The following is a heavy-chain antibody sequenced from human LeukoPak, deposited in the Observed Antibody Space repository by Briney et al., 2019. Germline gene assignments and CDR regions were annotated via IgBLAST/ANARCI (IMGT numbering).Heavy chain of an antibody. CDR3: ARSGVQAFDI. V-gene: IGHV4-59*05. CDR2: IYYSGST. J-gene: IGHJ3*02. CDR1: GGSISSYY. D-gene: IGHD3-10*01. Sequence: SETLSLTCTVSGGSISSYYWSWIRQPPGKGLEWIGSIYYSGSTYYNPSLKSRVTISVDTSKNQFSLKLSSVTAADTAVYYCARSGVQAFDIWGQGTMVTVSS.